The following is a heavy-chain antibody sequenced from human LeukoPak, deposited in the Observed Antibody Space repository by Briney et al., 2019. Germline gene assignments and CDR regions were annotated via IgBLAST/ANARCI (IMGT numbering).Heavy chain of an antibody. CDR1: GGSISSSAYY. V-gene: IGHV4-39*01. D-gene: IGHD1-26*01. CDR2: LYYTGST. CDR3: ASDFGGTYYHFDY. J-gene: IGHJ4*02. Sequence: PSETLSLTCTVSGGSISSSAYYWGWIRQPPGRGLEWIGSLYYTGSTYYNPSLKSRVTISVDTSRNQFSLNLSSVTAADTAVYYCASDFGGTYYHFDYWGQGTRVSVSS.